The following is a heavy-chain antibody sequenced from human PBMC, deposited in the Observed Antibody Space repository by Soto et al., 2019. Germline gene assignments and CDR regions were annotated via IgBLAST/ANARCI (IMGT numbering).Heavy chain of an antibody. V-gene: IGHV3-73*01. Sequence: PGGSLRLSCAASGSTSSGSEMHWVRQASGKGLEWVGRIGSKPNNYATVYGASVKGRFSISRDDSKNTAYLQMNSLKTEDTAEYYCTLYDLLSGYYFVSWGQGTLVTVSS. CDR3: TLYDLLSGYYFVS. CDR2: IGSKPNNYAT. J-gene: IGHJ5*01. CDR1: GSTSSGSE. D-gene: IGHD3-3*01.